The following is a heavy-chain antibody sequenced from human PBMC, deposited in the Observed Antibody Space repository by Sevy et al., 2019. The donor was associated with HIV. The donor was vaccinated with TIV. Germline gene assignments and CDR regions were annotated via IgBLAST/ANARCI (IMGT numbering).Heavy chain of an antibody. CDR1: GFTFSDYW. V-gene: IGHV3-7*01. D-gene: IGHD3-10*01. J-gene: IGHJ4*02. Sequence: GGSLRLSCAASGFTFSDYWMSWVRQAPGKGLEWVANIKEDGSKKYYVDSVKGRFTISRDNAKNSQYLQMNSLRAEDTAVYSCARGQLDSIGADYWGQGTLVTVSS. CDR2: IKEDGSKK. CDR3: ARGQLDSIGADY.